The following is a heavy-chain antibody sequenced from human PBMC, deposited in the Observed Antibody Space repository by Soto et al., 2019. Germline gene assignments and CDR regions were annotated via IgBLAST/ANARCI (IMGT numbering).Heavy chain of an antibody. CDR1: GFTFCNAW. D-gene: IGHD6-13*01. J-gene: IGHJ6*03. V-gene: IGHV3-15*01. CDR2: IKSKTDGGTT. Sequence: GGSLRLSCAASGFTFCNAWMSWVRQAPGKGLEWVGRIKSKTDGGTTDYAAPVKGRFTISRDDSKNTLYLQMNSLKTEDTAVYYCTTGSSSSSYYYYYMDVWGKGTTVTVSS. CDR3: TTGSSSSSYYYYYMDV.